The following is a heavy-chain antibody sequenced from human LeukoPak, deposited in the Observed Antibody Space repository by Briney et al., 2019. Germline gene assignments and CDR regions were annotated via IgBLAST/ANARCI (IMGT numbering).Heavy chain of an antibody. CDR2: IYTSGST. V-gene: IGHV4-4*07. J-gene: IGHJ6*03. Sequence: PSETLSLTCTVSGGSTSSYYWSWIRQPAGKGLEWIGRIYTSGSTNYNPSLKSRVTMSVDTSKNQFSLKLSSVTAADTAVYYCARDGFHCSGGSCFYYYYYYMDVWGKGTTVTVSS. CDR3: ARDGFHCSGGSCFYYYYYYMDV. D-gene: IGHD2-15*01. CDR1: GGSTSSYY.